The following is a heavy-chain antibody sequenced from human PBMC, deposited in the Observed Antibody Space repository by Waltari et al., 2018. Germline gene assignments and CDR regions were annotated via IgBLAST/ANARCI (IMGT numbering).Heavy chain of an antibody. Sequence: QVQLVQSGAEVKKPGASVKVSCKASGYNFTNYDISWVRQAAEQGLEWMGWMNPDSGNTGYAQRIQGRVTMTRNTSISTAYMELSSLRSEDTAVYYCARTYYDFWTGSYWVHYFDDWGQGTLVTVSS. CDR3: ARTYYDFWTGSYWVHYFDD. CDR2: MNPDSGNT. J-gene: IGHJ4*02. D-gene: IGHD3-3*01. V-gene: IGHV1-8*01. CDR1: GYNFTNYD.